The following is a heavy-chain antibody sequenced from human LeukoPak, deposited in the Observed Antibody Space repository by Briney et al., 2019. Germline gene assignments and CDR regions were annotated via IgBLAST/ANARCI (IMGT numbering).Heavy chain of an antibody. Sequence: GASVKVSCKASGYTFTSYAMHWVRQAPGQRLEWMGWINAGNGNTKYSQKFQGRVTMTRDTSTSTVYMEPSSLRSEDTAVYYCARRVPYDSGNYYNPLGYWGQGTLVTVSS. V-gene: IGHV1-3*01. D-gene: IGHD3-10*01. CDR3: ARRVPYDSGNYYNPLGY. J-gene: IGHJ4*02. CDR1: GYTFTSYA. CDR2: INAGNGNT.